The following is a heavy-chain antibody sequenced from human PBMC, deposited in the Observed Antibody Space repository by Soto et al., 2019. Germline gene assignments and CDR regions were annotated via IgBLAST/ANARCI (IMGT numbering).Heavy chain of an antibody. D-gene: IGHD3-9*01. V-gene: IGHV3-21*01. J-gene: IGHJ5*02. CDR3: ARVRYFDWLSSNWFDP. CDR2: ISSSSSYI. Sequence: GGSLRLSCAASGFTFSSYSMNWVRQAPGKGLEWVSSISSSSSYIYYADSVKGRFTISRDNAKNSLYLQMNSLRAEDTAVYYCARVRYFDWLSSNWFDPWGQGILVTVSS. CDR1: GFTFSSYS.